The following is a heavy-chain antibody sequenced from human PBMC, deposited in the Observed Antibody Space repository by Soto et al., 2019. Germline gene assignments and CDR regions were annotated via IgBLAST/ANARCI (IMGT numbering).Heavy chain of an antibody. Sequence: SETLSLTCAVYGGSFSGYYWSWIRQPPGKGLEWIGEINHSGSTNYNPSLKSRVTISVDTSKNQFSLKLSSVTAADTAVYYCARGELTYAFDIWGQGTMVTVSS. CDR1: GGSFSGYY. CDR2: INHSGST. V-gene: IGHV4-34*01. J-gene: IGHJ3*02. CDR3: ARGELTYAFDI. D-gene: IGHD1-26*01.